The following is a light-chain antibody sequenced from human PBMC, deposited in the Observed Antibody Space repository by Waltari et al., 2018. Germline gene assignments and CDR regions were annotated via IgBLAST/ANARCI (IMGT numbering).Light chain of an antibody. V-gene: IGLV2-14*01. Sequence: QSAPTQPASVSGSPGQSITISCTGTSSHVGAYDFVSWHQQYPGKAHKVMIYVVKKXXXXXXXXXSGXXSGNTASLIISGLQADDEADYYCSSYTTSGTLVFGTGTKVTVL. CDR2: VVK. CDR1: SSHVGAYDF. CDR3: SSYTTSGTLV. J-gene: IGLJ1*01.